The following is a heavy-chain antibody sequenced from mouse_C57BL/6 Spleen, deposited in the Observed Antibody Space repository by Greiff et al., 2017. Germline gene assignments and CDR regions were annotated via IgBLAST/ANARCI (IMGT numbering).Heavy chain of an antibody. J-gene: IGHJ2*01. V-gene: IGHV1-61*01. CDR3: ARYDYYFDY. CDR1: GYTFTSYW. D-gene: IGHD2-4*01. CDR2: IYPSDSET. Sequence: QVQLQQPGAELVRPGSSVKLSCKASGYTFTSYWMDWVKQRPGQGLEWIGNIYPSDSETHYNQKFKDKATLTVDKSSSTAYMQLSSLTSEDSAVYYCARYDYYFDYWGQGTTLTVSS.